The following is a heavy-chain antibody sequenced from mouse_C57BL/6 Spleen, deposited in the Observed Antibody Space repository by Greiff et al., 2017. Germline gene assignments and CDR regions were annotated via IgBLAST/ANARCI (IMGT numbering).Heavy chain of an antibody. CDR3: VKWAYYSNWYFDV. CDR1: GYTFTDYY. J-gene: IGHJ1*03. CDR2: INPNNGGT. D-gene: IGHD2-5*01. Sequence: VQLQQSGPELVKPGASVKISCKASGYTFTDYYMNWVKQSHGKSLEWIGDINPNNGGTSYNQKFKGKATLTVDKSSSTAYMELRSLTSEDSAVYYCVKWAYYSNWYFDVWGTGTTVTVSS. V-gene: IGHV1-26*01.